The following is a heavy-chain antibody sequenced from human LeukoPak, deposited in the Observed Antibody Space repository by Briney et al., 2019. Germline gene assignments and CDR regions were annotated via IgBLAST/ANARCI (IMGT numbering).Heavy chain of an antibody. V-gene: IGHV1-2*02. J-gene: IGHJ4*02. Sequence: ASVTVSCKASGYTFTGYYIHWVRQAPGQGLEWMGWINPNSGGTNYAQKFQGRVTMTRDTSISTAYMELSRLRSDDTAMYYCARGLRAGGGSCYFDYWGQGTLVTVSS. CDR1: GYTFTGYY. CDR3: ARGLRAGGGSCYFDY. D-gene: IGHD2-15*01. CDR2: INPNSGGT.